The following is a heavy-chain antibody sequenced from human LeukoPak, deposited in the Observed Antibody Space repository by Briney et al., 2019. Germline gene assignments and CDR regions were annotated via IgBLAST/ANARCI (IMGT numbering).Heavy chain of an antibody. CDR3: ARGEEHGSGTVHFDY. J-gene: IGHJ4*02. Sequence: PSETLSLTCAVSGASISSSHWWGWVRQPPRKGLEWIGEIYHGGSTNCNPSLKGRVTISVDRSNNQFSLRLTSVTAADTAVCYCARGEEHGSGTVHFDYWGQGTLVTVSS. V-gene: IGHV4-4*02. D-gene: IGHD3-10*01. CDR1: GASISSSHW. CDR2: IYHGGST.